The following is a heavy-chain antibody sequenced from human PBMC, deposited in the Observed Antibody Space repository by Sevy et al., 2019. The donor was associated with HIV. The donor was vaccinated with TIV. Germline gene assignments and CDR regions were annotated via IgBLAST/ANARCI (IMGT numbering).Heavy chain of an antibody. CDR1: GFTFSSHW. V-gene: IGHV3-7*01. D-gene: IGHD6-13*01. CDR3: ARDTGGIGIDV. Sequence: GGSLRLSCAASGFTFSSHWMSWVRQAPGKGLEWVANIRQDGSDKYYVDSVKGRFIISRDNAKNSLSLQMNSLGAEDTAVYYCARDTGGIGIDVWGQGTTVTVSS. J-gene: IGHJ6*02. CDR2: IRQDGSDK.